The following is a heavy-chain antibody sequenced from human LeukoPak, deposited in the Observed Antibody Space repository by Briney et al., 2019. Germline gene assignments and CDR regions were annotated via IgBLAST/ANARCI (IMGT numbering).Heavy chain of an antibody. CDR2: IWYDGSNK. D-gene: IGHD6-19*01. CDR1: GFTFSSYG. J-gene: IGHJ4*02. CDR3: ARDLAPGGSSGWYIDY. V-gene: IGHV3-33*01. Sequence: TGGSLRLSCAASGFTFSSYGMHWVRQAPGKGLEWVAVIWYDGSNKYYADSVKGRFTISRDNSKNTLYLQMNSLRAEDTAVYYCARDLAPGGSSGWYIDYWGQGTLVTVSS.